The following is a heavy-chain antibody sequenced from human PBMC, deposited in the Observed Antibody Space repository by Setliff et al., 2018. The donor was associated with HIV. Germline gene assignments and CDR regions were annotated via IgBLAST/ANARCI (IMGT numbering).Heavy chain of an antibody. CDR3: ARIGRRGVTTPYYFDY. V-gene: IGHV4-34*01. D-gene: IGHD3-10*01. J-gene: IGHJ4*02. Sequence: SETLSLTCAVYGGSFSGYYWSWIRQPPGKGLEWIGEINHSGSTNYNPSLKSRVTISVDTSKNQFSLKLSSVTAADTTVYYCARIGRRGVTTPYYFDYWGQGTLVTVSS. CDR1: GGSFSGYY. CDR2: INHSGST.